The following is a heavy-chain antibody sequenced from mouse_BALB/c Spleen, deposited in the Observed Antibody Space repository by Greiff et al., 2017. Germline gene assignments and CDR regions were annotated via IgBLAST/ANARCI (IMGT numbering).Heavy chain of an antibody. J-gene: IGHJ4*01. CDR1: GFTFSSFG. CDR3: ASPVSGYAMDY. V-gene: IGHV5-17*02. D-gene: IGHD2-10*02. CDR2: ISSGSSTI. Sequence: EVMLVESGGGLVQPGGSRKLSCAASGFTFSSFGMHWVRQAPEKGLEWVAYISSGSSTIYYADTVKDRFTISRDNPKNTLFLQMTSLRSEDTAMYYCASPVSGYAMDYWGQGTSVTVSS.